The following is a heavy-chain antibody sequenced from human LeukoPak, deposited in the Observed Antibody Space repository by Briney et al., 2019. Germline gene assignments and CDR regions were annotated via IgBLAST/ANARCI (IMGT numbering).Heavy chain of an antibody. V-gene: IGHV3-30*18. CDR2: ISYDGSNK. CDR3: AKDHLSVITMVWGSPDY. CDR1: GFTFSSYG. Sequence: PGGSLRLSCAASGFTFSSYGMHWVRQAPGKGLEWVAVISYDGSNKYYADSVKGRFTVSRDNSKNTLYLQMNSLRAEDTAVYYCAKDHLSVITMVWGSPDYWGQGTLVTVSS. D-gene: IGHD3-10*01. J-gene: IGHJ4*02.